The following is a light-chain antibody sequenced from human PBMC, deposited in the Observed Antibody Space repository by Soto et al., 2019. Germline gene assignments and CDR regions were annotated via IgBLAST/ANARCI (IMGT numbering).Light chain of an antibody. Sequence: EILLTQSPYALSLSPWERVSLSCRASRPVVRQYIAWYHQKPGQAPRLLIFAASSRASGIPDRFSGSGSGTDFTLTISRLEPEDFALFYCQYHGSSPITFGQGTRLAIK. CDR2: AAS. J-gene: IGKJ5*01. CDR1: RPVVRQY. CDR3: QYHGSSPIT. V-gene: IGKV3-20*01.